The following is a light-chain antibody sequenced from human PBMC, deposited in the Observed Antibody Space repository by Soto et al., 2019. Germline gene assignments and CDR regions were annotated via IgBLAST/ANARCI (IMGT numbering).Light chain of an antibody. V-gene: IGLV2-14*03. CDR1: SSDIGGYNF. CDR2: NVT. Sequence: QSALTQPASVSGSPGQWITISCTGTSSDIGGYNFVSWYQQHPGKAPKLMIYNVTNRPPGLSDRFSGSKSGNTASLTISGLQADDEADYYCSSYTTSSTLVFGGGTKLTVL. J-gene: IGLJ3*02. CDR3: SSYTTSSTLV.